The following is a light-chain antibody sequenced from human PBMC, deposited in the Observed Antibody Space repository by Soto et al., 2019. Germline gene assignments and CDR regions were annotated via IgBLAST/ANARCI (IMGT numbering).Light chain of an antibody. CDR2: AAS. Sequence: QMTPSPSSLSASVGEKIIITCRASRDVGSDVSWYQQKPGQAPKLLIYAASNLYTGVPSRFSGSRSGTEFTLTISSLQPEDCASYYCLQDYGDSWTLGQGTKVDIK. V-gene: IGKV1-6*01. CDR3: LQDYGDSWT. J-gene: IGKJ1*01. CDR1: RDVGSD.